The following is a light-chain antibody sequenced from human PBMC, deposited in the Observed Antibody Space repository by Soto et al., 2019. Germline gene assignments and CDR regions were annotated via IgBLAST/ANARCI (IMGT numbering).Light chain of an antibody. CDR1: SSDVGAYNY. V-gene: IGLV2-14*01. CDR2: EVS. Sequence: QSALTQPASVSASPGQSITISCIGTSSDVGAYNYVSWYQQYPGKAPKVMIFEVSNRPSGVSNRFSASKSGDTASLTISGLQAEDEADYSCSSYTMSDTLDFGSGTKLTVL. J-gene: IGLJ1*01. CDR3: SSYTMSDTLD.